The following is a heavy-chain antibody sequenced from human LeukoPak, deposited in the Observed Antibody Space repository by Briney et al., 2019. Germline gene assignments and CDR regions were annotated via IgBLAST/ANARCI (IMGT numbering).Heavy chain of an antibody. Sequence: GGSLRLSCSASGFTFTTYGMNWVRQAPGKGLEWVSGIVGSGTRTYYADSVKGRFTISRDNSKNTLYLQMNSLRDDDTAVYYXXXXXXKSYTLGGAYYFDYWGQGTLLTVSS. V-gene: IGHV3-23*01. CDR1: GFTFTTYG. D-gene: IGHD3-16*01. J-gene: IGHJ4*02. CDR2: IVGSGTRT. CDR3: XXXXXKSYTLGGAYYFDY.